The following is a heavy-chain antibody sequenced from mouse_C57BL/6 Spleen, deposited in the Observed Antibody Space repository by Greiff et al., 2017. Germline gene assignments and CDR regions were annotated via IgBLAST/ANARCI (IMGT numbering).Heavy chain of an antibody. J-gene: IGHJ4*01. CDR3: ARAGLLASDGYAMDY. CDR1: GYAFSSYW. CDR2: IYPGDGDT. V-gene: IGHV1-80*01. D-gene: IGHD1-1*01. Sequence: VQLQESGAELVKPGASVKISCKASGYAFSSYWMNWVKQRPGKGLEWIGQIYPGDGDTNYNGKFKGKATLTADKSSSTAYMQLSSLTSEDSAVYFCARAGLLASDGYAMDYWGQGTSVTVSS.